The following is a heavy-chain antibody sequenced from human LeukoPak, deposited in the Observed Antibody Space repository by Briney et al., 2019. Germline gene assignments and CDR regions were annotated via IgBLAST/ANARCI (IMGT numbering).Heavy chain of an antibody. CDR2: ITSGGSNK. V-gene: IGHV3-48*03. J-gene: IGHJ4*02. CDR1: GFTFSVYE. Sequence: PGGSLRLSCAASGFTFSVYEMHWVRQAPGKGLEWVSYITSGGSNKYYADSVKGRFTISRDNVKNSLYLQMNSLRAEDTAVYYCARGGWSPDIDYWGQGTLVTVSS. D-gene: IGHD6-19*01. CDR3: ARGGWSPDIDY.